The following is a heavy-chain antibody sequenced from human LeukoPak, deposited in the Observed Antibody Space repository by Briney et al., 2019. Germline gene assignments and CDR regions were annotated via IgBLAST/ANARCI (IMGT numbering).Heavy chain of an antibody. D-gene: IGHD3/OR15-3a*01. J-gene: IGHJ4*02. CDR2: ISYDGSNK. CDR1: GFTFSSYG. CDR3: AKDGAADLGGFDY. Sequence: GGSLRLSCAASGFTFSSYGMHWVRQAPGKGLEWVAVISYDGSNKYYADSVKGRFTISRDNSKSTLYLQMNSLRAEDTAVYYCAKDGAADLGGFDYWGQGTLVTVSS. V-gene: IGHV3-30*18.